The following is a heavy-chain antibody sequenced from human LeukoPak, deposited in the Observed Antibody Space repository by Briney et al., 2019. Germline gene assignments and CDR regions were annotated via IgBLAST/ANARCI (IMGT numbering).Heavy chain of an antibody. J-gene: IGHJ4*02. CDR1: GFTFSSYW. D-gene: IGHD3-10*01. Sequence: GGSLRLSCAASGFTFSSYWMSWVRLAPGEGLEWVANIKQDGSEKYYVDSVKGRFTISRDNAKNSLYLQMNSLRAEDTAVYYCARDPLTMVRGVPDYWGQGTLVTVSS. CDR2: IKQDGSEK. V-gene: IGHV3-7*03. CDR3: ARDPLTMVRGVPDY.